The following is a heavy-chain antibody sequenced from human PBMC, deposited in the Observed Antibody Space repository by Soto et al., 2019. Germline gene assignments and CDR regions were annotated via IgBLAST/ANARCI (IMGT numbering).Heavy chain of an antibody. V-gene: IGHV1-69*13. CDR1: GGTFSSYA. J-gene: IGHJ3*02. CDR2: FISIFGTA. CDR3: ARLRGPTGTTEVHDAFDI. D-gene: IGHD1-1*01. Sequence: SVKVSCKASGGTFSSYAISWVRQAPGQGLELIGGFISIFGTANYAQKFQGRVTITADESTSTAYMELSSLRSEDTALFYCARLRGPTGTTEVHDAFDIWGQGTMVTVSS.